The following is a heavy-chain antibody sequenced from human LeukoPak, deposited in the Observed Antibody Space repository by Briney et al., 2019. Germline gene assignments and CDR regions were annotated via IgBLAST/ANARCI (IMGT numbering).Heavy chain of an antibody. CDR3: ARSIFGVVIDY. Sequence: KPGGSLRLSCAASGFTFSSYNMNWVRQAPGKGLEWVGFIRSKAYGETIDYAASVKGRFTISRDDSKSIAYLQMNSLKTEDTAVYYCARSIFGVVIDYWGQGTLVTVSS. D-gene: IGHD3-3*01. J-gene: IGHJ4*02. CDR2: IRSKAYGETI. V-gene: IGHV3-49*04. CDR1: GFTFSSYN.